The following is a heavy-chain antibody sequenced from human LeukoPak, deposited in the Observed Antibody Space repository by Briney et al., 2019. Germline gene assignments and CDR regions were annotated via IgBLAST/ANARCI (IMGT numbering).Heavy chain of an antibody. V-gene: IGHV1-46*01. CDR1: GYTFTSYY. CDR3: ARVTAVTYYFDY. CDR2: INPSGGST. D-gene: IGHD3-10*01. J-gene: IGHJ4*02. Sequence: ASVKVSCKASGYTFTSYYMHWVRQAPGQGLEWMGIINPSGGSTSYAQKFQGRVTMTRDMSTSTVHMELSSLRSEDTAVYYCARVTAVTYYFDYWGQGTLVTVSS.